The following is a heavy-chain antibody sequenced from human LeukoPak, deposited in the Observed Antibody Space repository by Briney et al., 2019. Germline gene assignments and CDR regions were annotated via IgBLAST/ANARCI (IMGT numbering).Heavy chain of an antibody. V-gene: IGHV1-69*13. Sequence: GASVKVSCKASGYTFTSYYMHWVRQAPGQGLEWMGGIIPIFGTANYAQKFQGRVTITADESTSTAYMELSSLRSEDTAVYYCARGELGTDAFDIWGQGTMVTVSS. J-gene: IGHJ3*02. CDR1: GYTFTSYY. CDR2: IIPIFGTA. D-gene: IGHD3-16*01. CDR3: ARGELGTDAFDI.